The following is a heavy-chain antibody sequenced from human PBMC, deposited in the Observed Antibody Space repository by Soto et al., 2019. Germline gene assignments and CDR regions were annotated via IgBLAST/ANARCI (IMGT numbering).Heavy chain of an antibody. Sequence: QVQLVQSGAEVKKPGASVKVSCKASGYTFTGYYMHWVRQAPGQGLEWMGWINPNSGGTNYAQKFQGRVTMTRYTSISTAYMELSRLRSDDTAVYYCARGAAYYDFWSGYLCEYYFDYWGQGTLVTVSS. D-gene: IGHD3-3*01. CDR1: GYTFTGYY. CDR3: ARGAAYYDFWSGYLCEYYFDY. J-gene: IGHJ4*02. CDR2: INPNSGGT. V-gene: IGHV1-2*02.